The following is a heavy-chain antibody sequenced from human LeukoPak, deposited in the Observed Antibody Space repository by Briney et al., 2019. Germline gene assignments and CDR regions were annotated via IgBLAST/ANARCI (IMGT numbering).Heavy chain of an antibody. CDR2: INHSGST. CDR1: GGSFSGYY. CDR3: ARDVYGMDV. Sequence: SETLSLTCAVYGGSFSGYYWSWIRQPPGKGLEWIGEINHSGSTNYNPSLKSRVTISVDTSKNQFSLHLNSVTPEDTAIYYCARDVYGMDVWGQGTTVTVSS. J-gene: IGHJ6*02. D-gene: IGHD3-10*02. V-gene: IGHV4-34*01.